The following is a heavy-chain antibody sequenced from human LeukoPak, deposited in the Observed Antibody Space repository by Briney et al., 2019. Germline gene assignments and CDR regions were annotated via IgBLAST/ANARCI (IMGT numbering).Heavy chain of an antibody. CDR2: ISYDGSNK. CDR3: AKDPRQRGYYYDSSGLLPGY. CDR1: GFTFSSYG. J-gene: IGHJ4*02. V-gene: IGHV3-30*18. D-gene: IGHD3-22*01. Sequence: GGSLRLSCAASGFTFSSYGMHWVRQAPGKGLEWVAVISYDGSNKYYADSVKGRFTISRDNSNNTLSLQMNSLRAEDTAIYYCAKDPRQRGYYYDSSGLLPGYWGQGTLVTVSS.